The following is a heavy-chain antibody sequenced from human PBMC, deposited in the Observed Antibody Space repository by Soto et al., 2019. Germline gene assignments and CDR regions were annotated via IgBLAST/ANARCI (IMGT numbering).Heavy chain of an antibody. V-gene: IGHV3-48*02. CDR1: GFTFSSYI. D-gene: IGHD4-4*01. J-gene: IGHJ4*02. Sequence: HPGGSLRLSCAASGFTFSSYIMNWVGQAPGKGLEWISYISTRGNVIKYADSVKGRFTVSRDNAKSSLYLQMNSLRHEDTATYYCARDMDYSNYVGGAWGQGTLVTVSS. CDR3: ARDMDYSNYVGGA. CDR2: ISTRGNVI.